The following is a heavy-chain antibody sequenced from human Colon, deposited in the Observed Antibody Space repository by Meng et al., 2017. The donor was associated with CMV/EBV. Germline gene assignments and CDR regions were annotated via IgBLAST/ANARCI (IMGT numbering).Heavy chain of an antibody. Sequence: SLKISRAASGFTFYDFAMHWVLQGPGKGLGWVSGISWNGGRVGYADTVEGRFTISRDNAKNSVYLQMSSLRVEDKGVYYCAKDIAMAGVVKGVENWGQGTLVTVSS. CDR3: AKDIAMAGVVKGVEN. J-gene: IGHJ4*02. CDR1: GFTFYDFA. V-gene: IGHV3-9*01. D-gene: IGHD3-22*01. CDR2: ISWNGGRV.